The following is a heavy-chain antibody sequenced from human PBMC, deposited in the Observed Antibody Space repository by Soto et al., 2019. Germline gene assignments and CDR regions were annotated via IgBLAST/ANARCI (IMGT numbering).Heavy chain of an antibody. D-gene: IGHD2-15*01. V-gene: IGHV3-30*04. CDR3: RSAAVIDIVVPPDY. Sequence: PGGSLRLSCAASGFTFSTCAMNWVRQAPGKGLEWVAVISYDGSNKHYADSVKGRFTISGDNSKNKFYLQMNSLRAEDTDEYYCRSAAVIDIVVPPDYWGQGTLVPVSS. CDR2: ISYDGSNK. J-gene: IGHJ4*02. CDR1: GFTFSTCA.